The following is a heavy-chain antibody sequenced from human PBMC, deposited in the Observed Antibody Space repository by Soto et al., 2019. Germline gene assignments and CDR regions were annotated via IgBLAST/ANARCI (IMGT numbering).Heavy chain of an antibody. V-gene: IGHV3-30*18. CDR3: AKDIIAARYYYYGMDV. Sequence: QVQLVESGGGVVQPGRSLRLSCAASGFTFSSYGMHWVRQAPGKGLEWVAVISYDGSNKYYADSVKGRFTISRDNSKNTLYLQMNSLRAEDTAVYYCAKDIIAARYYYYGMDVWGQGTTVTVS. CDR2: ISYDGSNK. D-gene: IGHD6-13*01. J-gene: IGHJ6*02. CDR1: GFTFSSYG.